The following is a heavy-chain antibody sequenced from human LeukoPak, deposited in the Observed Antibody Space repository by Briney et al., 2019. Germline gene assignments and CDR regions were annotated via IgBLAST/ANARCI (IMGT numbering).Heavy chain of an antibody. CDR2: VFYSGST. D-gene: IGHD1-7*01. J-gene: IGHJ4*02. CDR1: GGSISCNGFY. Sequence: SETLSLTCTVSGGSISCNGFYWGWVRQPPGKGPGWIASVFYSGSTHYNPSLKSRVTISRDTSKNQFSLKVTSVTAADTAVYYCARVGTMADFDSWGQGTLVTVSS. CDR3: ARVGTMADFDS. V-gene: IGHV4-39*07.